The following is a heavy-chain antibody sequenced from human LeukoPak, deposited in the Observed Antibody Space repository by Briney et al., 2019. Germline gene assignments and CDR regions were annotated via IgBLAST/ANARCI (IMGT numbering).Heavy chain of an antibody. D-gene: IGHD6-13*01. CDR3: ARHYRFQQLGSFDS. J-gene: IGHJ4*02. CDR2: IYYSGST. V-gene: IGHV4-59*08. Sequence: SETLSLTCTVSGGSISSYFWSWIRQPPGKGLEWIGYIYYSGSTNYNPSLKSRVTISVDTSKDQFSLKLSSVTAADTAVYYCARHYRFQQLGSFDSWGQGTLVTVSS. CDR1: GGSISSYF.